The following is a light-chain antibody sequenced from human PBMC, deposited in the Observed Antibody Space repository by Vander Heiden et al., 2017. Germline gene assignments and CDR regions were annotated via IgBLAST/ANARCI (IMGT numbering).Light chain of an antibody. J-gene: IGLJ3*02. Sequence: QSVLTQPPSVSAAPGQKVTISCSGSSSNIGNNDVSWYQFLPGTAPKVLIYENNKRPSGIPDRFSGSKAGTSATLGITGLQTGDEANYYCGTWDTSLGWVFGGGTKLAVL. CDR1: SSNIGNND. CDR2: ENN. CDR3: GTWDTSLGWV. V-gene: IGLV1-51*02.